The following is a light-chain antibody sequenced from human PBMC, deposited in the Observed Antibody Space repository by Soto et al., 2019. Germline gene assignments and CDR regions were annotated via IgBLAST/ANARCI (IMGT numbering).Light chain of an antibody. CDR3: QQYNSYSQT. V-gene: IGKV1-5*01. CDR1: QSVGTW. CDR2: DAS. J-gene: IGKJ1*01. Sequence: DIQMTQSPSTLSASVGDRVTITCRASQSVGTWLAWYQQKPGKAPKLLIYDASSLESGVPSRFRGSGSVTEFTLTISSLQAHDFATYYCQQYNSYSQTFGQGTKVEIK.